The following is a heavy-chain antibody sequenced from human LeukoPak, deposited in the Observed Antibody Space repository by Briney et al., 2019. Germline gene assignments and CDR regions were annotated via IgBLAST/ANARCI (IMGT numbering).Heavy chain of an antibody. J-gene: IGHJ2*01. D-gene: IGHD6-13*01. V-gene: IGHV3-30*14. CDR3: ARAAYSSTWYSRYFDL. Sequence: GGSLRLSCVASGFAFSSYAMHWVRQAPGKGLEWVTIISHDGSNKYYADSVKGRFTISRENAKNSLYLQMNSLRAGDTAVYYCARAAYSSTWYSRYFDLWGRGTLVTVSS. CDR1: GFAFSSYA. CDR2: ISHDGSNK.